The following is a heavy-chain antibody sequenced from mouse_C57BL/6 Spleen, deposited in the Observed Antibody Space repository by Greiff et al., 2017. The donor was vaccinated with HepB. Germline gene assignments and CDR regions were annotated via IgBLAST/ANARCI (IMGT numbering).Heavy chain of an antibody. CDR2: ISYDGSN. D-gene: IGHD2-1*01. V-gene: IGHV3-6*01. CDR3: ARDSNLLFDY. J-gene: IGHJ2*01. CDR1: GYSITSGYY. Sequence: EVKLVESGPGLVKPSQSLSLTCSVTGYSITSGYYWNWIRQFPGNKLEWMGYISYDGSNNYNPSLKNRISITRDTSKNQFFLKLNSVTTEDTATYYCARDSNLLFDYWGQGTTLTVSS.